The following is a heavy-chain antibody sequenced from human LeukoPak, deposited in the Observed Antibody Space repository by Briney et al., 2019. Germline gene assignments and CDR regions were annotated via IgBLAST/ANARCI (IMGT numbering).Heavy chain of an antibody. CDR3: ATDLISNTYYYDSSGYPLGY. Sequence: ASVKVSCKVSGYTLTELSMHWVRQAPGKGLEWMGGFDPEDGETIYAQKFQGRVTMTEDTSTDTAYMELSSLGSEDTAVYYCATDLISNTYYYDSSGYPLGYWGQGTLVTVSS. CDR2: FDPEDGET. V-gene: IGHV1-24*01. D-gene: IGHD3-22*01. CDR1: GYTLTELS. J-gene: IGHJ4*02.